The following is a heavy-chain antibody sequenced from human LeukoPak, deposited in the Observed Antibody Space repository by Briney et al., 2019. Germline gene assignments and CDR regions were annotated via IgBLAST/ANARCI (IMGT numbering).Heavy chain of an antibody. D-gene: IGHD3-3*01. V-gene: IGHV3-74*01. J-gene: IGHJ4*02. Sequence: GGSLRLXCAASGFTFSRYWMHWVRQAPGKGLVWVSRINSDGSTTNYADSVKGRFTISRDNAKNTVYLQMNSLRAEDTAVYYCASLTIFGVGGQGTLVTVSS. CDR1: GFTFSRYW. CDR3: ASLTIFGV. CDR2: INSDGSTT.